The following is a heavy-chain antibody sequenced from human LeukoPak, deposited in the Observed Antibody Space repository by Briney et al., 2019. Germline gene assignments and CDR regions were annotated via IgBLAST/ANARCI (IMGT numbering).Heavy chain of an antibody. CDR1: GGSISSGGYY. Sequence: PSQSLSLTCTVSGGSISSGGYYCSWIRQHPGTCLEWIGYIYYSGSIYYNPSLKSRVTISVDTSKNQFSLKLSSVTAADTAVYYCARRTGTLYFDYWGQGTLVTVSS. D-gene: IGHD1-7*01. V-gene: IGHV4-31*03. CDR2: IYYSGSI. J-gene: IGHJ4*02. CDR3: ARRTGTLYFDY.